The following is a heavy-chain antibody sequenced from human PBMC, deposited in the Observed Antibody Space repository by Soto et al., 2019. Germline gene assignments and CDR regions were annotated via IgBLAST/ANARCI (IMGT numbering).Heavy chain of an antibody. CDR2: INAGNGNT. D-gene: IGHD6-13*01. CDR3: ARAQTIAAAVGDWFDP. Sequence: ASVKVSCKASGYTFTSYAMHWVRQAPGQRREWMGWINAGNGNTKYSQKFQGRVTITRDTSASTAYMELSSLRSEDTAVYYCARAQTIAAAVGDWFDPWGQGXLVTVYS. CDR1: GYTFTSYA. V-gene: IGHV1-3*01. J-gene: IGHJ5*02.